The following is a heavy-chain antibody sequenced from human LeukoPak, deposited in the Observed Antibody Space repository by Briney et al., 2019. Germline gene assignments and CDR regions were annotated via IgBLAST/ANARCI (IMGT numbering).Heavy chain of an antibody. CDR2: IIPIFGTA. J-gene: IGHJ6*02. CDR1: GGTFSSYA. V-gene: IGHV1-69*13. Sequence: SVKVSCKASGGTFSSYAISWVRQAPGQGLEWMGGIIPIFGTANYAQKFQGRVTITADEYTSTAYMELSSLRSEDTAVYYCARGPIVGATLLYYYYGMDVWGQGTTVTVSS. CDR3: ARGPIVGATLLYYYYGMDV. D-gene: IGHD1-26*01.